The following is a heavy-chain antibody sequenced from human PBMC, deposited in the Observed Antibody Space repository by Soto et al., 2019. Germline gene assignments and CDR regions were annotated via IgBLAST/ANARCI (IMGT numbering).Heavy chain of an antibody. CDR2: IIPILGIA. CDR1: GGTFSSYT. J-gene: IGHJ6*03. V-gene: IGHV1-69*08. D-gene: IGHD2-2*01. CDR3: ARDKVVPAANYYYYMDV. Sequence: QVQLVQSGAEVKKPGSSVKVSCKASGGTFSSYTISWVRQAPGQGLEWMGRIIPILGIANYAQKIQGRVTITADKSTRTAYMELSSLRSEDTAVYYCARDKVVPAANYYYYMDVWGKGTTVTVSS.